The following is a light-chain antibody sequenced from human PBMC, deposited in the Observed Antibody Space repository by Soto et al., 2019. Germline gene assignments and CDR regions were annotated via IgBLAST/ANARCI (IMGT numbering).Light chain of an antibody. CDR1: QDISKY. CDR3: MQSIQLPT. Sequence: MTQSPSSLSASVGDRVTITCQASQDISKYLNWFLQKPGQPPQLLIYEVSNRFSGVPDRFSGSGSGTDFTLKISRVEAEDVGVYYCMQSIQLPTFGQGTRLEIK. CDR2: EVS. J-gene: IGKJ5*01. V-gene: IGKV2D-29*01.